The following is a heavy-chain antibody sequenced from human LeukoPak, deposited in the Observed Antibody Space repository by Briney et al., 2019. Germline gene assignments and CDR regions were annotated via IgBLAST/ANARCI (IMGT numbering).Heavy chain of an antibody. CDR1: GFTLSSYS. J-gene: IGHJ4*02. D-gene: IGHD3-16*01. CDR3: ARDHNWGFVH. CDR2: IYSSSSTV. Sequence: PGGSLRLSCAASGFTLSSYSMHWVRQAPGRGLEWVSYIYSSSSTVLYADSVKGRFTISRDNAKNSLYLQMNSLRDEDTAVYYCARDHNWGFVHWGQGTLVTVSS. V-gene: IGHV3-48*02.